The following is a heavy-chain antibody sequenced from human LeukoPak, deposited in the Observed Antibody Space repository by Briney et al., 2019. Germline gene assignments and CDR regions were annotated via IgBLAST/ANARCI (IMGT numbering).Heavy chain of an antibody. V-gene: IGHV1-46*01. D-gene: IGHD3-22*01. CDR1: GYTFTSYY. Sequence: ASVKVSCKASGYTFTSYYMHWVRQAPGQGLEWMGTINPSGGSTSYAQKFQGRVTMTRDMSTSTVYMELSSLRSEDTAVYYCAREDYYDSSGYYPGGQGFDYWGQGTLVTVSS. J-gene: IGHJ4*02. CDR2: INPSGGST. CDR3: AREDYYDSSGYYPGGQGFDY.